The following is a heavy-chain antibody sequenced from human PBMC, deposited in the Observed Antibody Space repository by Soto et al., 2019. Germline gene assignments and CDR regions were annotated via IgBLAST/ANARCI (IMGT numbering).Heavy chain of an antibody. CDR1: GGTLSNYA. J-gene: IGHJ6*02. Sequence: QVQLVQSGAEVKKPGSSGKVSCKASGGTLSNYALSWVRQAPGQGLEWVGGIIPIFGTSNYAQNFQGRVTITADESTSTAYMELSSLRSEDTAVYYCARGVRTGFYGMDVWGQGTTVTVSS. D-gene: IGHD3-10*01. V-gene: IGHV1-69*01. CDR3: ARGVRTGFYGMDV. CDR2: IIPIFGTS.